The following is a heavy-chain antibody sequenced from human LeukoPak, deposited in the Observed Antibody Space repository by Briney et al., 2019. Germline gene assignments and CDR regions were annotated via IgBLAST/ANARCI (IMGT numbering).Heavy chain of an antibody. CDR3: ARTRISFAIMTNWFDP. CDR2: MNPNSGNT. D-gene: IGHD3-16*01. J-gene: IGHJ5*02. V-gene: IGHV1-8*01. CDR1: GYTFTSYD. Sequence: ASVKVSCKASGYTFTSYDINWVRQATGQGLEWMGWMNPNSGNTGYAQKFQGRVTMTRNTSISTAYMELSSLRSGDTAVYYCARTRISFAIMTNWFDPWGQGTLVTVSS.